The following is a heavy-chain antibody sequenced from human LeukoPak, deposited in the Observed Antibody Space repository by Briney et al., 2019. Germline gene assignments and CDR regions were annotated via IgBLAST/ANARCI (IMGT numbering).Heavy chain of an antibody. CDR2: ISGSGGST. Sequence: PGGSLRLSCAASGFTFSSYAMSWVREAPGKGLEWVSAISGSGGSTYYAYSVKGRFTISRDNSKNTLYLQMNSLRAEDTAVYYCAKDRSYYYDSSGYPHFWGQGTMVTVSS. CDR1: GFTFSSYA. J-gene: IGHJ3*01. D-gene: IGHD3-22*01. CDR3: AKDRSYYYDSSGYPHF. V-gene: IGHV3-23*01.